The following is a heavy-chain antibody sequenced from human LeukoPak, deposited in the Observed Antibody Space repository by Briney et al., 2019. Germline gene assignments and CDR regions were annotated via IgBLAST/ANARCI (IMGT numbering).Heavy chain of an antibody. V-gene: IGHV4-30-2*01. CDR2: IYHSGST. J-gene: IGHJ4*02. D-gene: IGHD6-13*01. CDR3: ARVRAAGSFDY. Sequence: PSQTLSLTCTVSGGSISSGGYYWSWIRQPPGKGLEWIGYIYHSGSTYYNPSLKSRVTISVDRSKNQFSLKLSSVTAADTAVYYCARVRAAGSFDYWGQGTLVTVSS. CDR1: GGSISSGGYY.